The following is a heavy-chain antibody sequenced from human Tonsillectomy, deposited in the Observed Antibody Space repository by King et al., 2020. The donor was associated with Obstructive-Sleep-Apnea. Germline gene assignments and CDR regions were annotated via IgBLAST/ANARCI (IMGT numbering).Heavy chain of an antibody. Sequence: QVQLQQWGAGLLKPSETLSLTCAVYGGSFSGYYWIWIRQPPGKGLEGSGEINHSGSSNYNPSLKIRVTISVDTYKNQFSLRLSSVTAADTAVYYCARGGEDPYYYDSSGYPFDYWGQGTLVTVSS. CDR1: GGSFSGYY. CDR3: ARGGEDPYYYDSSGYPFDY. D-gene: IGHD3-22*01. CDR2: INHSGSS. V-gene: IGHV4-34*01. J-gene: IGHJ4*02.